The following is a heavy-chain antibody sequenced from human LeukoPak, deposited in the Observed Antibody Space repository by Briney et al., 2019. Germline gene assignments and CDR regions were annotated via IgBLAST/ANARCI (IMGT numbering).Heavy chain of an antibody. V-gene: IGHV3-7*01. Sequence: SRGSLRLSCAAPGFTFSSYWMSWVRQAPGKRLEWVANIKQDGSEKYYVDSVKGRFTISRDRAKHSLYLQMTSLRAEDTAVYYCARERIRYCSSTSCYTDFDYWGQGTLVTVSS. J-gene: IGHJ4*02. CDR1: GFTFSSYW. D-gene: IGHD2-2*02. CDR2: IKQDGSEK. CDR3: ARERIRYCSSTSCYTDFDY.